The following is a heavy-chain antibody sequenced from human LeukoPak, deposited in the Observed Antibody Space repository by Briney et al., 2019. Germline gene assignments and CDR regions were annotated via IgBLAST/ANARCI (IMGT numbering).Heavy chain of an antibody. CDR2: ISGSGGST. V-gene: IGHV3-23*01. CDR1: GFTFSSYA. J-gene: IGHJ4*02. D-gene: IGHD5-24*01. CDR3: AKDLEDGYNWDY. Sequence: GGSLRLSCAASGFTFSSYAMSWVRQAPGEGLEWVSAISGSGGSTYYADSVKGRFTISRDNSKNTLYLQMNSLRAKDTAVYYCAKDLEDGYNWDYWGQGTLVTVSS.